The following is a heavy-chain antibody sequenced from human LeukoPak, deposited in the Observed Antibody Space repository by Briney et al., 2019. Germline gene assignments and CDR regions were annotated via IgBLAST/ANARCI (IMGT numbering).Heavy chain of an antibody. J-gene: IGHJ2*01. CDR2: ISGSGGST. CDR1: GFTFNNFA. Sequence: GGSLRLSCAASGFTFNNFAMTWVRQAPWKGLEWVSTISGSGGSTYYADSVKGRFTISRDNSKNTLYLQMKSLRAEDSAVYYCAKDLPIYGPYWSFDLWGRGTLVTVSS. D-gene: IGHD3-10*01. CDR3: AKDLPIYGPYWSFDL. V-gene: IGHV3-23*01.